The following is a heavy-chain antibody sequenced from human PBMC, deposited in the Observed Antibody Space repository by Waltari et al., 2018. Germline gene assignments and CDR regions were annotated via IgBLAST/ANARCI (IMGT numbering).Heavy chain of an antibody. CDR3: ARVDSGYYALWYFDL. D-gene: IGHD3-22*01. V-gene: IGHV4-34*01. J-gene: IGHJ2*01. CDR2: IDDSGNT. Sequence: QVQLQQWGAGLLKPSETLSLTCAVYGGSFSGFYWSWIRQPPGKGLEWIGEIDDSGNTNYNPSLKSRVTISVDASKKQFSLNVSSVTAADTAVYYCARVDSGYYALWYFDLWGRGTLVTVS. CDR1: GGSFSGFY.